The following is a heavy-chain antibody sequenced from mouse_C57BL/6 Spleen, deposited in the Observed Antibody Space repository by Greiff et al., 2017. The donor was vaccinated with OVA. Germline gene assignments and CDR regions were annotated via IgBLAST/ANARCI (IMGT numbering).Heavy chain of an antibody. V-gene: IGHV5-17*01. CDR1: GFTFSDYG. D-gene: IGHD2-1*01. CDR3: ANLDNYGNYVGAMDY. Sequence: EVKLMESGGGLVKPGGSLKLSCAASGFTFSDYGMHWVRQAPEKGLEWVAYISSGSSTIYYADTVKGRFTISRDNANSTLFLQMTSLRSEDTAMYYCANLDNYGNYVGAMDYWGQGTSVTVSS. J-gene: IGHJ4*01. CDR2: ISSGSSTI.